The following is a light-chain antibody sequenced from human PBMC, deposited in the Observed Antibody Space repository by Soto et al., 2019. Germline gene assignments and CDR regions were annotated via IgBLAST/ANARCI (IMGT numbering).Light chain of an antibody. Sequence: EIVMTQSPATLSVSPGERATLSCRASQSVSSNLAWYQQKPGQAPRLLIYGASTRATGIPARFSGSGSGTAFTLTISSLPSEDFAVYYCQQYNNWPLTFGGGTKVEIK. CDR1: QSVSSN. V-gene: IGKV3-15*01. CDR3: QQYNNWPLT. J-gene: IGKJ4*01. CDR2: GAS.